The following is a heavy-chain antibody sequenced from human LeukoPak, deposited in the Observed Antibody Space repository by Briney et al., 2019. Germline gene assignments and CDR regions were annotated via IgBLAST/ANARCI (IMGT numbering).Heavy chain of an antibody. J-gene: IGHJ3*02. CDR3: ARDSTIAAFDI. CDR2: ISYDGSNK. Sequence: GGSLRLSCAASGFTSSSYAMHWVRQAPGKGLEWVAVISYDGSNKHYADSVKGRFTISRGNSKNTLYLQMNSLRAEDTAVYYCARDSTIAAFDIWGQGTMVTVSS. V-gene: IGHV3-30-3*01. D-gene: IGHD1-26*01. CDR1: GFTSSSYA.